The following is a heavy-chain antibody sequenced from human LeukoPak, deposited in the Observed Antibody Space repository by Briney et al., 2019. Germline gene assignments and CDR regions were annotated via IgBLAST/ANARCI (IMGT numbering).Heavy chain of an antibody. J-gene: IGHJ4*02. CDR2: ISSSGSGGNT. V-gene: IGHV3-23*01. Sequence: GGSLRLSCVASGVTLSNYAMSWARQAPGKGLEWVSGISSSGSGGNTYYADSVKGRFTISRDSSRNTLFLQMNSLRAEDTAVYYCARGPDYGDFLDYWGQGTLVTVSS. CDR3: ARGPDYGDFLDY. D-gene: IGHD4-17*01. CDR1: GVTLSNYA.